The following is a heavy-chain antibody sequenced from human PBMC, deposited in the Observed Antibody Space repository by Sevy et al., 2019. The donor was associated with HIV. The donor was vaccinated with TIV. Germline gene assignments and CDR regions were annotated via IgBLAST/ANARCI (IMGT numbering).Heavy chain of an antibody. V-gene: IGHV3-72*01. Sequence: GGSLRLSCVASGFTFSDHYMEWVRQAPGKGLEWVGRTRNKADGYTTEHAASVKGRFTISRDDSKNSLYVQMNSLKTEDTAVYYCATHAGIAAAGRVFDYWGQGTLVTVSS. CDR3: ATHAGIAAAGRVFDY. J-gene: IGHJ4*02. CDR1: GFTFSDHY. D-gene: IGHD6-13*01. CDR2: TRNKADGYTT.